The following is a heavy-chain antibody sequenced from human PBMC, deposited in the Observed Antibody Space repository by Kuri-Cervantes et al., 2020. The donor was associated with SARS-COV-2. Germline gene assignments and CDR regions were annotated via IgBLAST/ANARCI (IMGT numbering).Heavy chain of an antibody. V-gene: IGHV3-23*01. Sequence: GESLKISCAASGFTFSSYGMHWVRQAPGKGLEWVSAVSGSGRRTYYVDSVKGRFAISRDNSKNTLYLQMSSLGVEDTAVYYCAKDQGSDYGDQLDYWGQGTLVTVSS. CDR2: VSGSGRRT. J-gene: IGHJ4*02. CDR3: AKDQGSDYGDQLDY. D-gene: IGHD4-17*01. CDR1: GFTFSSYG.